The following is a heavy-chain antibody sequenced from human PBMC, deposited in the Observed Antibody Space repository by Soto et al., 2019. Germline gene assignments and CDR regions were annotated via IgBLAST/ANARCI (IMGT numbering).Heavy chain of an antibody. V-gene: IGHV3-73*02. CDR1: EFTFSDSG. CDR3: TRNGDYVWGMDV. CDR2: IRTKANSYAT. J-gene: IGHJ6*02. Sequence: EVQLVESGGGLVQPGGSLKLSCAASEFTFSDSGMHWVRQASGKGLEWVGRIRTKANSYATDYAASVKGRFTISRDDSKNTTYLQINSLKTEDTAVYYCTRNGDYVWGMDVWGQGTTVTVSS. D-gene: IGHD4-17*01.